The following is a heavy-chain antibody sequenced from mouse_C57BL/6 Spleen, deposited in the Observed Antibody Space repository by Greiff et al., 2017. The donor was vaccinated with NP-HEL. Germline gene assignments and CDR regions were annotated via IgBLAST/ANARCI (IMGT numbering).Heavy chain of an antibody. Sequence: QVQLQQSGAELVKPGASVKISCKASGYAFSSYWMNWVKQRPGKGLEWIGQIYPGDGDTNYNGKFKGKATLTADKSSSTAYMQLSSLPSEDSAVYCCAGSPYYGSSYFDYWGQGTTLTVSS. V-gene: IGHV1-80*01. D-gene: IGHD1-1*01. CDR1: GYAFSSYW. CDR3: AGSPYYGSSYFDY. CDR2: IYPGDGDT. J-gene: IGHJ2*01.